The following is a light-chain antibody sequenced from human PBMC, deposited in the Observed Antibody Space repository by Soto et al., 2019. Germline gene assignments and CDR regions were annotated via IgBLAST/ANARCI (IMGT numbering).Light chain of an antibody. CDR1: SSDVCGYNY. CDR3: CSYAGSYTLVV. J-gene: IGLJ1*01. Sequence: QSALTQPRSVSGAPGQSVTISCTGTSSDVCGYNYVSWYQQHPGKAPKLMIYDVSKRPSGVPDRFSGSKSGNTASLPISGLQAEDEADYFCCSYAGSYTLVVFGTGTKLTVL. CDR2: DVS. V-gene: IGLV2-11*01.